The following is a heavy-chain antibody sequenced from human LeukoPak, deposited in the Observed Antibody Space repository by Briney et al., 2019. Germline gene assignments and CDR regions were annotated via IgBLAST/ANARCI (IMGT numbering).Heavy chain of an antibody. Sequence: SGGSLRLSCAASGFTFSSYGMHWVRQAPGKGLEWVAVISYDGSNKYYADSVKGRFTISRDNSKNTLYLQMNSLRAEDTAVYYCARTPYDGSGSYLYWGQGTLVTVSS. V-gene: IGHV3-30*03. CDR1: GFTFSSYG. CDR3: ARTPYDGSGSYLY. D-gene: IGHD3-10*01. J-gene: IGHJ4*02. CDR2: ISYDGSNK.